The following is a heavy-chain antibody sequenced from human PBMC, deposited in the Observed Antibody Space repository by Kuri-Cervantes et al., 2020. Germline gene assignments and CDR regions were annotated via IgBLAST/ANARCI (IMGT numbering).Heavy chain of an antibody. Sequence: ASVKVSCKASGGTFSSYAISWVRQAPGQGLEWMGWISAYNGNTNYAQKLQGRVTMTTDTSTSTAYMELRSLRSDDTAVYYCARETPHSGSYLSYYYGMDVWGQGTTVTVS. D-gene: IGHD1-26*01. J-gene: IGHJ6*02. CDR1: GGTFSSYA. CDR3: ARETPHSGSYLSYYYGMDV. V-gene: IGHV1-18*01. CDR2: ISAYNGNT.